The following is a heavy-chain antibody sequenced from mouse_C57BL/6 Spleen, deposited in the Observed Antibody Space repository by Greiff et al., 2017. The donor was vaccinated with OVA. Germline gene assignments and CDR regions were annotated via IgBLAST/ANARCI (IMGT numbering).Heavy chain of an antibody. Sequence: DVKLQESGGGLVQPGGSMKLSCAASGFTFSDAWMDWVRQSPEKGLEWVAEIRNKANNHATYYAESVKGRFTISRDDPKSMFYLQMNSLRAEDTGIYYCTRPYYSNPFAYWGQGTLVTVSA. CDR1: GFTFSDAW. CDR3: TRPYYSNPFAY. CDR2: IRNKANNHAT. V-gene: IGHV6-6*01. J-gene: IGHJ3*01. D-gene: IGHD2-5*01.